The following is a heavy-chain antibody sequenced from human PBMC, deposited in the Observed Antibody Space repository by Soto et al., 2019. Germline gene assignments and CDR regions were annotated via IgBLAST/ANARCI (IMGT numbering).Heavy chain of an antibody. V-gene: IGHV1-69*12. CDR2: IIPISGTA. CDR1: GGIFSNYA. Sequence: QVQLVQSGAEVKKPGSSVKVSCKASGGIFSNYAISWVRQVPGQGLEWMGGIIPISGTANYAQKFQGRVTFTADESTRTAYMELSSLRSEDTAVYYCARSGVVVNAFDVWGQGTMVTVSS. J-gene: IGHJ3*01. D-gene: IGHD2-21*01. CDR3: ARSGVVVNAFDV.